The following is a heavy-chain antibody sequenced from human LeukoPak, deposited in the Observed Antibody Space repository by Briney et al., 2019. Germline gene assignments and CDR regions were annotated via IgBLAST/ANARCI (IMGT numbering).Heavy chain of an antibody. CDR2: IKQDGSEK. V-gene: IGHV3-7*01. D-gene: IGHD4-11*01. J-gene: IGHJ4*02. Sequence: PGGSLRLSCAASGFTFSSYAMSWVRQAPGKGLEWVANIKQDGSEKYYVDSVKGRFTISRDNAKNSLYLQMNSLRAEDTAVYYCARDFRGAYSKGDYWGQGTLVTVSS. CDR3: ARDFRGAYSKGDY. CDR1: GFTFSSYA.